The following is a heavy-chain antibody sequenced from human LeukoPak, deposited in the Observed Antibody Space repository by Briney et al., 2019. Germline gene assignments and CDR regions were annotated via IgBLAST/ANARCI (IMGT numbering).Heavy chain of an antibody. CDR1: GGSISSYY. CDR3: ARHATSGSGYYSVYFQH. D-gene: IGHD3-22*01. J-gene: IGHJ1*01. CDR2: IHYSGTT. V-gene: IGHV4-59*08. Sequence: KASETLSLTCTVSGGSISSYYWSWIRQPPGKGLEWIGNIHYSGTTNYNPSLKSRVTISVDTSKNQFSLKLSSVTAADTAVYYCARHATSGSGYYSVYFQHWGQGTLVTVSS.